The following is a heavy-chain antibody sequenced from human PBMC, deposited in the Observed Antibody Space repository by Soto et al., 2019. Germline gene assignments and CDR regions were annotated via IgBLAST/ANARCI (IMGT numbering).Heavy chain of an antibody. Sequence: EVQLVESGGGLVQPGGSLRLSCAASGFTFNYYDMHWVRQPTGKGLEWVSAIGTVGDTYYLASVKGRFTISRENAKNSLFLQMNSLRAGDTAVYYCVRGGSMTNHPLVADVWGQGTTVTVSS. CDR1: GFTFNYYD. D-gene: IGHD5-12*01. CDR2: IGTVGDT. J-gene: IGHJ6*02. CDR3: VRGGSMTNHPLVADV. V-gene: IGHV3-13*01.